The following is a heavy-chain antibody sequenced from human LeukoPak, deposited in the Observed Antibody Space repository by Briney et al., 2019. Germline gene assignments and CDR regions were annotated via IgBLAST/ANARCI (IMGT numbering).Heavy chain of an antibody. CDR1: GFTFSSYA. V-gene: IGHV3-23*01. J-gene: IGHJ3*02. CDR3: AKCHWVATIVGDAFDI. Sequence: GGSLRLSCAASGFTFSSYAMSWVRQAPGKGLEWVSAISGSGGSTYYADSVKGRFTISRDNSKNTLYLQMNSLRAEDTAVYYCAKCHWVATIVGDAFDIWGQGTMVTVSS. CDR2: ISGSGGST. D-gene: IGHD5-12*01.